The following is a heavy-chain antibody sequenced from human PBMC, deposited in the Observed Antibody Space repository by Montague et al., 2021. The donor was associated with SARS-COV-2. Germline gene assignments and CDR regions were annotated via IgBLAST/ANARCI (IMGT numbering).Heavy chain of an antibody. CDR2: KRYS. CDR3: VRYSGWFYFDF. Sequence: KRYSDYAPSVRGRLTVNPDASKNEFSLELNYVTPEDTAVYYCVRYSGWFYFDFWGQGTLVTVSS. J-gene: IGHJ4*02. V-gene: IGHV6-1*01. D-gene: IGHD6-19*01.